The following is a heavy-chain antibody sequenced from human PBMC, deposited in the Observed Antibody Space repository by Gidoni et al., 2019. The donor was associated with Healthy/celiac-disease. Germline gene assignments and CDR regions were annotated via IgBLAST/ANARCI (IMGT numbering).Heavy chain of an antibody. CDR1: GFTFGAYA. D-gene: IGHD6-19*01. J-gene: IGHJ4*02. CDR3: TREVKQWLAYIDY. Sequence: EVQLVESGGGLVQPGRSLRLSCTASGFTFGAYAMSWVRQGPGKGLEWVGFIRSKAYGGTTEYAASVKGRFTISRDDSKSIAYLQMNSLKTEDTAVYYCTREVKQWLAYIDYWGQGTLVTVSS. V-gene: IGHV3-49*04. CDR2: IRSKAYGGTT.